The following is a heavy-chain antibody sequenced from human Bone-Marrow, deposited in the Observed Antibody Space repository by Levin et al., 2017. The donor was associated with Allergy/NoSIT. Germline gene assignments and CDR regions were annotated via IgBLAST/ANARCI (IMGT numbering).Heavy chain of an antibody. V-gene: IGHV4-30-4*01. D-gene: IGHD3-16*01. CDR2: IVYSGTT. J-gene: IGHJ4*02. CDR1: GGSISSGDYY. CDR3: ARPRAWQYYFDY. Sequence: TLSLTCTVPGGSISSGDYYWSWLRQPPGKGLEWNGYIVYSGTTYNNPSLKSPVTISVDTSNNKFSLSLNSVTAAAAAVYVCARPRAWQYYFDYWGQGTMVTVSS.